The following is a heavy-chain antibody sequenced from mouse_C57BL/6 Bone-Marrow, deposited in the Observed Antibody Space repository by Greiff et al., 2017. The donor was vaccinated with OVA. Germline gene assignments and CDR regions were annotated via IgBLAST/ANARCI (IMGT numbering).Heavy chain of an antibody. Sequence: QVQLKESGPGLVAPSQSLSITCTVSGFSLTSYGVHWVRQPPGKGLEWLVVIWSDGSTTYNSALKSRLSISKDNSKSQVFLKMNSLQTDDTAMYYCARHHYYGSSYPLYAMDYWGQGTSVTVSS. V-gene: IGHV2-6-1*01. D-gene: IGHD1-1*01. J-gene: IGHJ4*01. CDR1: GFSLTSYG. CDR3: ARHHYYGSSYPLYAMDY. CDR2: IWSDGST.